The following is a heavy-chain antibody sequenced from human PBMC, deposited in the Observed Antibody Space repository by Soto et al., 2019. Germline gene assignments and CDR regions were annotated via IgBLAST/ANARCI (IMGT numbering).Heavy chain of an antibody. J-gene: IGHJ6*02. V-gene: IGHV1-18*01. CDR3: ARAGFTAAGPGGHYYYYYGMDV. D-gene: IGHD6-13*01. CDR2: ISAYNGNT. CDR1: GYTCTSYG. Sequence: VASVKVSCKASGYTCTSYGISWVLQAPGQGLEWMGWISAYNGNTNYAQKLQGRVTMTTDTSTSTAYMELRSLRSDDTAVYYCARAGFTAAGPGGHYYYYYGMDVWGQGTTVTVSS.